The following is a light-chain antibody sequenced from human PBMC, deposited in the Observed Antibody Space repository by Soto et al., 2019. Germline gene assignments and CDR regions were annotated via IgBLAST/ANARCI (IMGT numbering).Light chain of an antibody. CDR3: QSYDSSMSGSV. V-gene: IGLV1-40*01. CDR1: SSNIGAGYA. J-gene: IGLJ2*01. Sequence: QSVLTQPPSVSGAPGQRVTISCTGSSSNIGAGYAVQWYQQLPGTAPKLLIHGNSNRPSGVPDRISGSKSGTSASLAITGRKSDDAADYFCQSYDSSMSGSVFGGGTKLTVL. CDR2: GNS.